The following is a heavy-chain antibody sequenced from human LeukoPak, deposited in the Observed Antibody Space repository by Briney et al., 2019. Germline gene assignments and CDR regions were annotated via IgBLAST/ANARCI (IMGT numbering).Heavy chain of an antibody. J-gene: IGHJ4*02. V-gene: IGHV1-2*04. CDR3: ARGSQWLLPFVF. Sequence: ASVKVSCKTSGYTFTNYYIHWVRQAPGQGLEWMGWINPNSGGTNYAQKFQGWVTMTRDTSISTAYMELSRLRSDDTAVYYCARGSQWLLPFVFWGQGTLVTVSS. D-gene: IGHD3-22*01. CDR2: INPNSGGT. CDR1: GYTFTNYY.